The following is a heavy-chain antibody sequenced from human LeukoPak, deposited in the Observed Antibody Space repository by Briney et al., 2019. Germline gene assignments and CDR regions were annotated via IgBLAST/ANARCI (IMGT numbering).Heavy chain of an antibody. CDR3: ARICSGGNCYFPSI. CDR1: GFSFRSYA. D-gene: IGHD2-15*01. CDR2: ISYDGSNE. V-gene: IGHV3-30-3*01. J-gene: IGHJ3*02. Sequence: GRSLRLSCTASGFSFRSYAMYWVRQAPGKGLEWVAIISYDGSNEHYADSVKGRFTISRDTSKNTLYLQMNSLRAEDTAVYYCARICSGGNCYFPSIWRQGTMVTVSS.